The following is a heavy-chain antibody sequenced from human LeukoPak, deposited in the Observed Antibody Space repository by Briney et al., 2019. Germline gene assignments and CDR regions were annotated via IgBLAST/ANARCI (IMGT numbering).Heavy chain of an antibody. J-gene: IGHJ4*02. V-gene: IGHV3-33*06. Sequence: PGGSLRLSCAASGFTFSSYGMHWVRQAPGKGLEWVAVIWCDGSNKYYADSVKGRFTISRDNSKNTLYLQMNSLRAEDTAVYYCAKARSSGWPVTYYFDYWGQGTLVTVSS. CDR2: IWCDGSNK. D-gene: IGHD6-19*01. CDR1: GFTFSSYG. CDR3: AKARSSGWPVTYYFDY.